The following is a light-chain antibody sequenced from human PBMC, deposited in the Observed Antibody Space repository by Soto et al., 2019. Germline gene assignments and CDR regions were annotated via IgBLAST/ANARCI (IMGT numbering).Light chain of an antibody. Sequence: ETVLTESPATLSFSPAKTTTLFCGAGQGITTNLAWYQQKAGHAPTLLIYDVSIMATGVPARFSGTGSETDFTLTISGLQSEDSAVYFCQQYNSWPFSFGQGTRLEIK. V-gene: IGKV3-15*01. CDR3: QQYNSWPFS. CDR1: QGITTN. CDR2: DVS. J-gene: IGKJ5*01.